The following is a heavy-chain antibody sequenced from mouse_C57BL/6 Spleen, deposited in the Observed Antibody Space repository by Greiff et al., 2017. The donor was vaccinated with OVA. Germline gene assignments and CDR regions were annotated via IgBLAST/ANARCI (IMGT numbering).Heavy chain of an antibody. V-gene: IGHV5-17*01. CDR3: AREHYGSSYGYFDV. CDR1: GFTFSDYG. Sequence: EVKLVESGGDLVKPGGSLKLSCAASGFTFSDYGMHWVRQAPEKGLEWVAYISSGSSTIYYADTVKGRFTISRDNAKNTLFLQMTSLRSEDTAMYYCAREHYGSSYGYFDVWGTGTTVTVSS. CDR2: ISSGSSTI. D-gene: IGHD1-1*01. J-gene: IGHJ1*03.